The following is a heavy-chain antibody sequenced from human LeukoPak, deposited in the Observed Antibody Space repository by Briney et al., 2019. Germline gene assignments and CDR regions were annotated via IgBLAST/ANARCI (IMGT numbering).Heavy chain of an antibody. D-gene: IGHD6-19*01. CDR2: ISASGSFI. CDR3: AKESGYSRGWDNFDF. Sequence: GGSLRLSCAATGFTFSNYDTNWVRQAPGKGLEWVSAISASGSFIYYADSVKGRFTISRDNSKNTLYLQMNSLRTGNTAVYYCAKESGYSRGWDNFDFWGQGTLVTVSS. J-gene: IGHJ4*02. V-gene: IGHV3-23*01. CDR1: GFTFSNYD.